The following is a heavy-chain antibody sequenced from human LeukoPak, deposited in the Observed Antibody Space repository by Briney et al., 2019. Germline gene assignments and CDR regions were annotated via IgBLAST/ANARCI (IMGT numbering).Heavy chain of an antibody. D-gene: IGHD5-18*01. V-gene: IGHV1-18*01. CDR1: GYTFTSYG. J-gene: IGHJ4*02. Sequence: ASVKVSCKASGYTFTSYGISWVRQAPGQGLEWMGWISAYNGNTNYAQKLQGRVTMTTDTSTSTAYMEVRSLRSDDTAVYYCTRDLGVDTTMIFFDYWGQGSLVTVSS. CDR3: TRDLGVDTTMIFFDY. CDR2: ISAYNGNT.